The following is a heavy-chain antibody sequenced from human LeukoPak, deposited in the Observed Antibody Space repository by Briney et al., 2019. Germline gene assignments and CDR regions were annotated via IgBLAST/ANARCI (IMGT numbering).Heavy chain of an antibody. J-gene: IGHJ4*02. D-gene: IGHD1-26*01. Sequence: SETLPLTCTVSGYSFNSGYYWGWIRQAPGKGLEWIGNIDHSGSTYYNPSLKSRVTISVHSSKNEFSLKLNSVTAADTAVYYCAKQRGATPYYFDYWGQGTLVTDSS. CDR1: GYSFNSGYY. CDR2: IDHSGST. CDR3: AKQRGATPYYFDY. V-gene: IGHV4-38-2*02.